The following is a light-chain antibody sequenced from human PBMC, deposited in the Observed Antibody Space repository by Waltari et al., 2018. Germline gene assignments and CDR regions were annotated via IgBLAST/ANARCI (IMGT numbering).Light chain of an antibody. V-gene: IGLV2-14*03. CDR1: SSDVVAYNY. J-gene: IGLJ3*02. Sequence: QSALTQPASVSGSPGQSLPISFTGTSSDVVAYNYVSWYQQHPGKAPKLMIHDVSNRPSGVSLRFSGSKSGDTASLSISGLQAEDEADYYCASYTTGSTWVFGGGTKLTV. CDR2: DVS. CDR3: ASYTTGSTWV.